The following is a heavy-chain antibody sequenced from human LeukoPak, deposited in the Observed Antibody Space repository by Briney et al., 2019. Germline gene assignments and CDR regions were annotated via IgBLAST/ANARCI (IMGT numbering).Heavy chain of an antibody. V-gene: IGHV3-30*03. D-gene: IGHD3-10*01. CDR1: EFTFRSYD. CDR3: ATGVRGDAFDI. CDR2: ITYDGSNK. Sequence: GGSLRLSCVASEFTFRSYDMHWVRQAPGKGLEWVADITYDGSNKDYADYVKGRFTISRDNSKNTLYLQMNSPRAEDTALYYCATGVRGDAFDIWGQGTMVTVSS. J-gene: IGHJ3*02.